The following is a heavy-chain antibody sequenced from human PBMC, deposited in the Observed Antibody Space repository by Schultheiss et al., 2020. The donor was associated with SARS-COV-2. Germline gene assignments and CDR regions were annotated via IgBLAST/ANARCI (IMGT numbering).Heavy chain of an antibody. J-gene: IGHJ5*02. CDR1: GFTFTNYW. V-gene: IGHV5-51*01. D-gene: IGHD6-6*01. CDR3: ARHATIAARYWFDP. CDR2: IYPGDSDT. Sequence: GGSLRLSCQGSGFTFTNYWIGWVRQMPGKGLEWMGIIYPGDSDTRYSPSFQGQVTISADKSISTAYLQWSSLKASDTAMYYCARHATIAARYWFDPWGQGTLVTGSS.